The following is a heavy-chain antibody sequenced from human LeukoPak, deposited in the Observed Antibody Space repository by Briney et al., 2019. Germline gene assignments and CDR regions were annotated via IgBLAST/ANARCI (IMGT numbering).Heavy chain of an antibody. D-gene: IGHD3-10*01. V-gene: IGHV3-72*01. J-gene: IGHJ4*02. CDR2: TRNKANSYTT. CDR1: GFTFSDHY. Sequence: GGSLRLSCAASGFTFSDHYMDWVRQAPGKGLEWVGRTRNKANSYTTEYAASVKGRFTISRDDSNKSLYLQMNSLETEDTAVYYCARDAPHSGFDYWGQGTLVTVSS. CDR3: ARDAPHSGFDY.